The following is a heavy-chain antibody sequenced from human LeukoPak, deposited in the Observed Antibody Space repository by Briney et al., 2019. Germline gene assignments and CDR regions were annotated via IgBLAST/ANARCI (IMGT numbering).Heavy chain of an antibody. J-gene: IGHJ4*02. D-gene: IGHD3-3*01. CDR3: ASNTYDFWSGYSQNPLDY. V-gene: IGHV1-69*15. CDR2: IIPIFGTA. CDR1: GGTFSSYA. Sequence: SVKVSCKASGGTFSSYAISWVRQAPGQGLEWMGRIIPIFGTASYAQKFQGRVTITADESTSTAYMELSSLRSEDTAVYYCASNTYDFWSGYSQNPLDYWGQGTLVTVSS.